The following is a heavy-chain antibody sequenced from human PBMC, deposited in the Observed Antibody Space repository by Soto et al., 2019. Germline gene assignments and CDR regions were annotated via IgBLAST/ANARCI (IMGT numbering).Heavy chain of an antibody. CDR2: ISYDGSNK. V-gene: IGHV3-30-3*02. D-gene: IGHD3-10*01. CDR3: AKRGSGSYYSPYYYYYYGMDV. Sequence: GGSLRLSCAASGFTFSSYAMHWVRQAPGKGLEWVAVISYDGSNKYYADSVKGRFTISRDNSKNTLYLQMNSLRAEDTAVYYCAKRGSGSYYSPYYYYYYGMDVWGQGTTVTVSS. J-gene: IGHJ6*02. CDR1: GFTFSSYA.